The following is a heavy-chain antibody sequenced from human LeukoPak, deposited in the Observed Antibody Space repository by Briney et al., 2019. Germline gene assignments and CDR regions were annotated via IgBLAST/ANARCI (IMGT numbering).Heavy chain of an antibody. J-gene: IGHJ5*02. CDR2: IYYSGST. CDR3: ARGYRSGPAAAGTNWFDP. V-gene: IGHV4-59*01. D-gene: IGHD6-13*01. CDR1: GDSISSYY. Sequence: SETLSLTCTVSGDSISSYYWSWIRQPPGKGLEWIGYIYYSGSTNYNPSLKSRVTISVDTSKNQFSLKLSSVTAADTAVYYCARGYRSGPAAAGTNWFDPWGQGTLVTVSS.